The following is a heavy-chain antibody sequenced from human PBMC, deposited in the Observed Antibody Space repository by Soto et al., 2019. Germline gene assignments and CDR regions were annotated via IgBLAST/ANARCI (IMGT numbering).Heavy chain of an antibody. CDR3: ARAPVGTIFGVVIHGMDV. CDR1: GGTFSSYA. V-gene: IGHV1-69*12. J-gene: IGHJ6*02. D-gene: IGHD3-3*01. Sequence: QVQLVQSGAEVKKPGSSVKVSCKASGGTFSSYAISWVRQAPGQGLEWMGGIIPIFGTANYAQKFQGRVTITADXXTXTXIMELSSLRSEDTAVYYCARAPVGTIFGVVIHGMDVWGQGTTVTVSS. CDR2: IIPIFGTA.